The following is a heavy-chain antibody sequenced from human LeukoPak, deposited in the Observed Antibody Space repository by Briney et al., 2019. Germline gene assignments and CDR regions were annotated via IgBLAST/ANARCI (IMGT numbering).Heavy chain of an antibody. V-gene: IGHV1-69*04. D-gene: IGHD3-16*01. Sequence: GASVKVSCKASGGTFSSYAISWVRQAPGQGLEWMGRIIPILGIANYAQKFQGRVTITADKSTSTAYMELSSLRSEDTAVYYCARDLIRERGTFDYWGQGTLVTVSS. J-gene: IGHJ4*02. CDR1: GGTFSSYA. CDR2: IIPILGIA. CDR3: ARDLIRERGTFDY.